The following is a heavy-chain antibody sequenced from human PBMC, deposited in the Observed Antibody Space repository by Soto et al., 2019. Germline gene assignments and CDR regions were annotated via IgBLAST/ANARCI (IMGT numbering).Heavy chain of an antibody. D-gene: IGHD3-9*01. CDR3: ARLFDHPFPNYGMDV. J-gene: IGHJ6*02. CDR1: GFTFSSYS. CDR2: ISSGSSII. Sequence: GGSLRLSCAASGFTFSSYSMNWVRQAPGKGLEWVSHISSGSSIIYYADSVKGRFTISRDNAKNSLFLQMHSLRDEDTAVYYCARLFDHPFPNYGMDVWGQGTTVTVSS. V-gene: IGHV3-48*02.